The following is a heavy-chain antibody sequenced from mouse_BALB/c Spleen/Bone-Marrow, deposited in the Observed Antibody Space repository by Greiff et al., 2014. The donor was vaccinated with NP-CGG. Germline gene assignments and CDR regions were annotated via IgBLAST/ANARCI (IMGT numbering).Heavy chain of an antibody. CDR2: IDPSDSYT. CDR1: GYTFTSYW. V-gene: IGHV1S127*01. CDR3: TRDAMDY. J-gene: IGHJ4*01. Sequence: VQLQQSGAELVKPGASVKMSCKASGYTFTSYWMHWVRQRPGQGLEWIGVIDPSDSYTSYIQKFKGEATLTVDTSSSTAYMQLSSLTSEDSAVYYCTRDAMDYWGQGTSVTVSS.